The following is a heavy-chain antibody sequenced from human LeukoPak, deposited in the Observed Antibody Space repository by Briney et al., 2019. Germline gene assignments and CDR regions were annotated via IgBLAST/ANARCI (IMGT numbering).Heavy chain of an antibody. CDR1: GDTFSSYA. J-gene: IGHJ4*02. Sequence: ASVKVSCKASGDTFSSYAISLVREAPGQGLEWMGGIIPIFGTANYAQKFQGRVTITADESTSTAYMELSSLRSEDTAVYYCARYDFWSGYYFKASRGYYFDYWGQGTLVTVSS. CDR2: IIPIFGTA. CDR3: ARYDFWSGYYFKASRGYYFDY. D-gene: IGHD3-3*01. V-gene: IGHV1-69*13.